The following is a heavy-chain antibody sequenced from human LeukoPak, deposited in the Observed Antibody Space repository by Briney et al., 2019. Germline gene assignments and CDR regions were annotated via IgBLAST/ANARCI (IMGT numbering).Heavy chain of an antibody. Sequence: GESLRLSCAASGFTFSDYYMSWIRQTPGKGLEWVSAMSGSGYYTYYVESVKGRFTISRDSSKNTLYLHMNSLRADDTAVYYCAKMEGQRLYDYCMDVWGGGTTVTVSS. D-gene: IGHD3-3*01. J-gene: IGHJ6*03. CDR1: GFTFSDYY. CDR3: AKMEGQRLYDYCMDV. V-gene: IGHV3-23*01. CDR2: MSGSGYYT.